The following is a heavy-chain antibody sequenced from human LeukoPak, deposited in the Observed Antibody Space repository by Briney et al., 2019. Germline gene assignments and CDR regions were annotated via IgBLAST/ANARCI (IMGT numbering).Heavy chain of an antibody. CDR1: GFTFSNYD. CDR3: ARDDYGGKLDI. Sequence: PTGGSLRLSCAASGFTFSNYDMHWVRQAPGKGLEWVAVIWYDGSNKYYADSVKGRFTISRDNSKNTLYLQMNSLRAEDTAVYYCARDDYGGKLDIWGQGTVVTASS. D-gene: IGHD4-23*01. V-gene: IGHV3-33*01. J-gene: IGHJ3*02. CDR2: IWYDGSNK.